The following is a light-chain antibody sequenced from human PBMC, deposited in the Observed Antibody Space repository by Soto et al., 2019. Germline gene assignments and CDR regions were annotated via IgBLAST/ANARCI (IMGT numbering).Light chain of an antibody. V-gene: IGLV3-21*02. CDR2: DDS. CDR1: NIGSKS. CDR3: CSYAVGNTLV. Sequence: SYELTQPPSVSVAPGQTARITCGGNNIGSKSVHWYQQKPGQAPVLVVYDDSDRPSGIPERFSGSNSGNTATLTISGLQSEDEADYYCCSYAVGNTLVFGGGTKLTVL. J-gene: IGLJ3*02.